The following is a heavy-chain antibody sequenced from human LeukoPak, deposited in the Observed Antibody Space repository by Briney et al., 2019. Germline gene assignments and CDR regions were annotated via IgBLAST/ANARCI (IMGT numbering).Heavy chain of an antibody. CDR1: GGTFSSYA. D-gene: IGHD3-3*01. Sequence: SVKVSCKASGGTFSSYAISWVRQAPGQGLEWMGGIIPIFGRANYAQKFQGRVTITADKSTSTAYTELSSLRSEDTAVYYCARVADFWSGYYQYYFDYWGQGTLVTVSS. J-gene: IGHJ4*02. CDR3: ARVADFWSGYYQYYFDY. CDR2: IIPIFGRA. V-gene: IGHV1-69*06.